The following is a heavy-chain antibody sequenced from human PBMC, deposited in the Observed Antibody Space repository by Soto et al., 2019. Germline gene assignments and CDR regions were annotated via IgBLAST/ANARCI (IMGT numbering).Heavy chain of an antibody. J-gene: IGHJ6*02. CDR2: IVVGSGNT. CDR1: GFTFTSSA. Sequence: SVKVSCKASGFTFTSSAVQWVRQARGQRLEWIGWIVVGSGNTNYAQKFQERVTITRDMSTSTAYMELSSLRSEDTAVYYCATCPNYDILTGYFSSYYYYGMDVWGQGTTVTVSS. D-gene: IGHD3-9*01. V-gene: IGHV1-58*01. CDR3: ATCPNYDILTGYFSSYYYYGMDV.